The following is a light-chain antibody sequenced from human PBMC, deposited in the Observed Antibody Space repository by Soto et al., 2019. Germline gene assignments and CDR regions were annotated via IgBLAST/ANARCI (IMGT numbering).Light chain of an antibody. CDR2: KAS. CDR3: QQAHSFPLT. V-gene: IGKV1-5*03. CDR1: QSISSW. Sequence: DIQMTQSPSTLSASVGDRVTITCRASQSISSWLAWYQQKPGKAPKLLIYKASSLQSGVPSRFSGSGSGTDFTLTITNLQPEDVATYSCQQAHSFPLTFGPGTKVDLK. J-gene: IGKJ3*01.